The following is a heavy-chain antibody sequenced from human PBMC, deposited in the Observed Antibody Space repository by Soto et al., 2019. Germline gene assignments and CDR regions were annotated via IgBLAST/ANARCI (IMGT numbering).Heavy chain of an antibody. CDR3: ARTTVVTMNYGMDV. D-gene: IGHD4-17*01. CDR2: IYYSGST. Sequence: SETLSLTCTVSGGSISIGGYYWSWIRQHPGEGLEWIGYIYYSGSTYYNPSLKSRVTISVDTSKNQFSLKLSSVTAADTAVYYCARTTVVTMNYGMDVWGQGTTVTVSS. J-gene: IGHJ6*02. V-gene: IGHV4-31*03. CDR1: GGSISIGGYY.